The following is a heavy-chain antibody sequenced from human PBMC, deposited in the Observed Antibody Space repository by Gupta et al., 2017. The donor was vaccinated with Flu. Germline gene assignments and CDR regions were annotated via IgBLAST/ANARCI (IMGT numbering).Heavy chain of an antibody. CDR3: ARDGGGYSSSSGWFDP. D-gene: IGHD6-6*01. CDR1: GYTFTGYY. J-gene: IGHJ5*02. V-gene: IGHV1-2*02. CDR2: INPNSGGT. Sequence: QVQLVQSGAEVKKPGASVKVSCKASGYTFTGYYMHWVRQAPGQGLEWMGWINPNSGGTNYAQKFQGRVTMTRDTSISTAYMELSRLRSDDTAVYYCARDGGGYSSSSGWFDPWGQGTLVTVSS.